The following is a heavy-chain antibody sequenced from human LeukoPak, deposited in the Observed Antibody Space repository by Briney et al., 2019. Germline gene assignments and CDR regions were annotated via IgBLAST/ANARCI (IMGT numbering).Heavy chain of an antibody. V-gene: IGHV3-23*01. D-gene: IGHD5-12*01. Sequence: GGSLRLSCAASGFTFSSHAMSWVRQAPGKGLEWVSAISGSGGSTYYADSVKGRFTISRDNSKNTLYLQMNSLSAEDTAVYYCAKGSCGYSGYDCHYFDYWGQGTLVTVSS. CDR3: AKGSCGYSGYDCHYFDY. J-gene: IGHJ4*02. CDR1: GFTFSSHA. CDR2: ISGSGGST.